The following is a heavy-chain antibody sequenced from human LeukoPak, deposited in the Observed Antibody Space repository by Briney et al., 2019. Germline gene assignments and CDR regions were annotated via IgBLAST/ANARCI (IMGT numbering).Heavy chain of an antibody. D-gene: IGHD6-13*01. CDR2: ISFDGSTI. CDR3: ARGRQSSSTWLTGY. V-gene: IGHV3-74*01. J-gene: IGHJ4*02. Sequence: PGRSLRLSCAASGFTFSSYWMHWGRQAPGKGLEGVSRISFDGSTITYADSVQGRFTISRDNAKTTLYLQMNSLRVEDTAVYYCARGRQSSSTWLTGYWGQGTLVTVSS. CDR1: GFTFSSYW.